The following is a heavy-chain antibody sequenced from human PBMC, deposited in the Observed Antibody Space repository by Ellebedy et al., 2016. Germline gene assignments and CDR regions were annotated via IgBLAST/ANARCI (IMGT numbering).Heavy chain of an antibody. Sequence: GESLKISCAASGFTFSSYAMSWVRQAPGKGLEWVSAISGSGGSTYYADSVKGRFTISRDNSKNTLYLQMNSLRAEDTAVYYCAKGIGEFYSSSWWDDYWGQGTLVTVSS. D-gene: IGHD6-13*01. CDR3: AKGIGEFYSSSWWDDY. CDR2: ISGSGGST. J-gene: IGHJ4*02. V-gene: IGHV3-23*01. CDR1: GFTFSSYA.